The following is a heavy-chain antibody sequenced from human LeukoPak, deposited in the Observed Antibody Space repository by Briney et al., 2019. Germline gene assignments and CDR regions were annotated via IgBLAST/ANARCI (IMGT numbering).Heavy chain of an antibody. CDR1: GFTFSSYA. CDR3: ARDLSGYNNFDY. J-gene: IGHJ4*02. V-gene: IGHV3-30-3*01. CDR2: ISYDGSNK. D-gene: IGHD5-24*01. Sequence: PGGSLRLSCAASGFTFSSYAMHWVRQAPGKGLEWVAVISYDGSNKYYADSVKGRFTISRDNSKNTLYLQMNSLRAEDTAEYYCARDLSGYNNFDYWGQGTLVTVSS.